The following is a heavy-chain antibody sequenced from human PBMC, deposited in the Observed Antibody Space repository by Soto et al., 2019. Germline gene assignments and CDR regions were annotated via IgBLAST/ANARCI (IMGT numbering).Heavy chain of an antibody. CDR3: ARSTSTIGARLDS. Sequence: ASVKVSFKASGYTFTGYYIHWGRQAPGQGLECMGWINPNTGGTKYAQKFQGRVAMTRDTSISTAYMELSWLTSDDTAIYYCARSTSTIGARLDSWGQGTLVTVSS. V-gene: IGHV1-2*02. CDR2: INPNTGGT. D-gene: IGHD6-6*01. CDR1: GYTFTGYY. J-gene: IGHJ4*02.